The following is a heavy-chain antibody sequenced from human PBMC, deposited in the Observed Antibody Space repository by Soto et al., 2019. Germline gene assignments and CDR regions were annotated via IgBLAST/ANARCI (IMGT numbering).Heavy chain of an antibody. Sequence: SETLSLTCAVSGGSISSGGYSWSWIRQPPGKGLEWIGYIYHSGSTYYNPSLKSRVTISVDRSKNQFSLKLSSVTAADTAVYYCARGTFYYDSSGPFDYWGQGTLVTVSS. V-gene: IGHV4-30-2*01. CDR1: GGSISSGGYS. D-gene: IGHD3-22*01. J-gene: IGHJ4*02. CDR2: IYHSGST. CDR3: ARGTFYYDSSGPFDY.